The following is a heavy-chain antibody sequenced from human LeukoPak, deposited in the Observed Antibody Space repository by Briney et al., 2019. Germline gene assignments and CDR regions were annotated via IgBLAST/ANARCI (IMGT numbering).Heavy chain of an antibody. V-gene: IGHV4-34*01. CDR3: ARDVVIGPAAPEANLVDP. J-gene: IGHJ5*02. D-gene: IGHD2-2*01. CDR2: INHSGST. CDR1: GGSFSGYY. Sequence: SETLSLTCAVYGGSFSGYYWSWIRQPPGKGLEWIGEINHSGSTNYNPSLKSRVTISVDTSKNQFSLKLSSVTAADTAVYYCARDVVIGPAAPEANLVDPLGQGTLVTVSS.